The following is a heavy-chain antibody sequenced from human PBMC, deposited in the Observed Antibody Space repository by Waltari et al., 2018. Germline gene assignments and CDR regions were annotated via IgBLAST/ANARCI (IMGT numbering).Heavy chain of an antibody. V-gene: IGHV3-74*01. Sequence: EVQLVESGGGLVQPGGSLRLACAACGVTFSIYGMHWVRQAPGKGLVWVSRINSDGSTTGYADSVKGRFTISRDNTKNTLSLQMNSLRDEDTAVYYCAVYLRSSPFDPWGQGTLVTVSS. CDR3: AVYLRSSPFDP. J-gene: IGHJ5*02. CDR2: INSDGSTT. D-gene: IGHD5-12*01. CDR1: GVTFSIYG.